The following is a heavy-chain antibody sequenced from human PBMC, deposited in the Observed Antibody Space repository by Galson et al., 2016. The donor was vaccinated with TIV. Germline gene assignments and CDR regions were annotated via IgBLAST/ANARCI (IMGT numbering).Heavy chain of an antibody. CDR2: ISYGGNT. CDR1: GLSVNINY. CDR3: TRDRMVDATYYYYYFGMDV. D-gene: IGHD2-8*01. Sequence: SLRLSCSASGLSVNINYITWVRQAPGEGLEWVSSISYGGNTNYHDSLKGRFIISRDNSRNTLYLQMNSLRFEDTAVYYCTRDRMVDATYYYYYFGMDVWGQGTAVTVSS. J-gene: IGHJ6*02. V-gene: IGHV3-66*02.